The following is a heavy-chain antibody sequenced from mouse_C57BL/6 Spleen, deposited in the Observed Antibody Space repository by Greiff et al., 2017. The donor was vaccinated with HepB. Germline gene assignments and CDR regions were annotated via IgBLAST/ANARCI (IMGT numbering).Heavy chain of an antibody. D-gene: IGHD1-1*01. V-gene: IGHV1-64*01. CDR1: GYTFTSYW. Sequence: QVQLQQPGAELVKPGASVKLSCKASGYTFTSYWMHWVKQRPGQGLEWIGMIHPNSGSTNYNEKFKSKATLTVDKSSSTAYMQLSSLTSEDSAVYYCARVYYYGSWYFDVWGTGTTVTVSS. CDR2: IHPNSGST. J-gene: IGHJ1*03. CDR3: ARVYYYGSWYFDV.